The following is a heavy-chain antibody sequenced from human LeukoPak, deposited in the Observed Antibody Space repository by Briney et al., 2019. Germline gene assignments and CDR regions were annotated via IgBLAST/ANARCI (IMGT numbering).Heavy chain of an antibody. V-gene: IGHV1-2*02. D-gene: IGHD6-19*01. CDR2: INPSGGST. CDR3: ARRKQWLYFDY. Sequence: GASVKVSCKASGYTFTSYYMHWVRQAPGQGLEWMGIINPSGGSTNYAQKFQGRVTMTRDTSISTAYMELSRLRSDDTAVYYCARRKQWLYFDYWGQGTLVTVSS. CDR1: GYTFTSYY. J-gene: IGHJ4*02.